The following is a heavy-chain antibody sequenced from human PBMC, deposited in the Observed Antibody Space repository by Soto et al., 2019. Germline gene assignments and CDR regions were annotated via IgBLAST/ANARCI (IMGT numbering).Heavy chain of an antibody. D-gene: IGHD6-25*01. CDR1: GGDLTNSG. CDR3: AKEGGTGFNS. V-gene: IGHV1-69*04. Sequence: QVHLVQSGAEMKKPGSSVKVSCKVSGGDLTNSGISWVRQAPGQGLEWMGGIFPLLAMVDYSQKFQGRVTITADESTNTDYMDQGSLTSDAAAVYYCAKEGGTGFNSWGQGTLVIVSS. CDR2: IFPLLAMV. J-gene: IGHJ5*01.